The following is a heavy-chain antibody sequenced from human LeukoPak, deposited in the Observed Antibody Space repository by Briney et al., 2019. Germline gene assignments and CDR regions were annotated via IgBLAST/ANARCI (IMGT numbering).Heavy chain of an antibody. J-gene: IGHJ6*02. Sequence: ASVKVSCTASGYTFTSDYMHWVRQAPGQGLEWMGIIKPSGGSTSYAQKFQGRVTMTRDTSTSTVYMELSSLRSEDTAVYYCARQIAVAGKAYYYYGMDVWGQGTTVTVSS. V-gene: IGHV1-46*01. CDR1: GYTFTSDY. D-gene: IGHD6-19*01. CDR3: ARQIAVAGKAYYYYGMDV. CDR2: IKPSGGST.